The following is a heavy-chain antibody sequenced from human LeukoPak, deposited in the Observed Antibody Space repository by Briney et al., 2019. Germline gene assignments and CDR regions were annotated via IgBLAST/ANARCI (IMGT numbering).Heavy chain of an antibody. D-gene: IGHD3-10*01. CDR2: IYYSGST. CDR3: ARVQLWFGEPHSGVYYFDY. J-gene: IGHJ4*02. CDR1: GGSLISGGYY. V-gene: IGHV4-31*03. Sequence: SQTLSLTCTVSGGSLISGGYYSGSIRQHPRTGLEWLRYIYYSGSTYYNPSLKTRVTISVDTSKNQFYLKLSSVTAADTAVYYCARVQLWFGEPHSGVYYFDYWGQGTLVTVSS.